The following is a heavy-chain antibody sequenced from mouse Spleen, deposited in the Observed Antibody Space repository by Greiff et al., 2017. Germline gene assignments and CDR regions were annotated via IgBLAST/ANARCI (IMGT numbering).Heavy chain of an antibody. V-gene: IGHV5-12*01. Sequence: EVQGVESGGGLVQPGGSLKLSCAASGFTFSDYYMYWVRQTPEKRLEWVAYISNGGGSTYYPDTVKGRFTISRDNAKNTLYLQMSRLKSEDTAMYYCARGNSNYDWYFDVWGTGTTVTVSS. CDR1: GFTFSDYY. CDR2: ISNGGGST. J-gene: IGHJ1*03. CDR3: ARGNSNYDWYFDV. D-gene: IGHD2-5*01.